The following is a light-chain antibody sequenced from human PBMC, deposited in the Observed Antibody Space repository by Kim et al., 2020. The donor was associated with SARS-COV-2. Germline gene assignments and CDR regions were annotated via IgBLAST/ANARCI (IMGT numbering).Light chain of an antibody. J-gene: IGLJ3*02. Sequence: GQTATISASGSSSNIGNNYVSWYQQLPGTAPKLLIYDNKKRPSGIPDRFSGSKSGTSATLGITGLQTGDEADYYCGTWDSSLSAGVFGGGTKLTVL. CDR1: SSNIGNNY. CDR2: DNK. V-gene: IGLV1-51*01. CDR3: GTWDSSLSAGV.